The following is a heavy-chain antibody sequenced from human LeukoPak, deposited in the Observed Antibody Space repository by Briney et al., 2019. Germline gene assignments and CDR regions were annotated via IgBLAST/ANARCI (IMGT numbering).Heavy chain of an antibody. CDR1: GYTFTGYY. Sequence: ASVKVSCKASGYTFTGYYMHWVRQAPGQGLEWMGWINPDSGGTNYAQKFQGRVTMTRDTSISTAYMELSRLRSDDTAVYYCARTYEKMATMVAFHYWGQGTLVTVSS. J-gene: IGHJ4*02. D-gene: IGHD5-24*01. CDR3: ARTYEKMATMVAFHY. CDR2: INPDSGGT. V-gene: IGHV1-2*02.